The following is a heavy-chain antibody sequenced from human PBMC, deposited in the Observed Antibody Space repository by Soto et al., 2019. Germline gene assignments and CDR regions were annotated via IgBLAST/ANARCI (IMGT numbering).Heavy chain of an antibody. V-gene: IGHV3-9*01. CDR3: AKDVGWLRSKYYFDY. Sequence: GGSLRLSCAASGFTFDDYAMHWVRQAPGKGLEWVSGISWNSGSIGYADSVKGRFTISRDNAKNSLYLQMNSLRAEDTALYYCAKDVGWLRSKYYFDYWGQGTLVTVSS. D-gene: IGHD5-12*01. CDR1: GFTFDDYA. CDR2: ISWNSGSI. J-gene: IGHJ4*02.